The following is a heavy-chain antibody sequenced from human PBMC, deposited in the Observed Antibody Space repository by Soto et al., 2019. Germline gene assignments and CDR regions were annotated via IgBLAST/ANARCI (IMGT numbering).Heavy chain of an antibody. V-gene: IGHV4-39*01. J-gene: IGHJ6*02. CDR3: ARLKSVRGVPQYYYYMEV. CDR2: IYYSAST. CDR1: GGSISSSSYY. D-gene: IGHD3-10*02. Sequence: SETLSLTCTVSGGSISSSSYYWGWIRQPPGKGLEWIGSIYYSASTYYNPSLKSRVTTFVNTSKNQFSLKQSSVTAADTAVYYCARLKSVRGVPQYYYYMEVWGQGTTVTVSS.